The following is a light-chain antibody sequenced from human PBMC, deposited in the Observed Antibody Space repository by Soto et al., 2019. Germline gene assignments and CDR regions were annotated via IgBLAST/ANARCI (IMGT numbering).Light chain of an antibody. CDR1: SSDVDTYNY. CDR2: DVS. V-gene: IGLV2-14*01. Sequence: QSALTQPASVSGSPGQSITISCTGTSSDVDTYNYVSWYQQYPGKAPKLMIHDVSNRPSGVSNRFSGSKSGNTASLTISGLQAVDEADYYCSSYTSSNTLGVFGGGTKLTVL. CDR3: SSYTSSNTLGV. J-gene: IGLJ2*01.